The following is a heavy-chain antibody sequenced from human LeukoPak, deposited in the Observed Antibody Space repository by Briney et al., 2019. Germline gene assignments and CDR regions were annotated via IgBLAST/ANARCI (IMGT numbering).Heavy chain of an antibody. CDR2: INHSGST. V-gene: IGHV4-34*01. D-gene: IGHD2-15*01. Sequence: SETLSLTCAVYGGSFSGYYWSWIRQPPGKGLEWIGEINHSGSTNYNPSLKGRVTISVDTSKNQFSLKLSSVTAADTAVYYCARGKLVAASSFDYWGQGTLVTVSS. CDR1: GGSFSGYY. CDR3: ARGKLVAASSFDY. J-gene: IGHJ4*02.